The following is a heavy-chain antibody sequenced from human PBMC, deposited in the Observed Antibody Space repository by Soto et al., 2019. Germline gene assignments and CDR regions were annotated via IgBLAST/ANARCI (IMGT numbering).Heavy chain of an antibody. D-gene: IGHD5-18*01. J-gene: IGHJ4*02. CDR3: AKDPALIQLWFGLSV. CDR1: GFTFSSYV. V-gene: IGHV3-23*01. CDR2: ISGSGGST. Sequence: EVQLLESGGGLVQPGGSLRLSCAASGFTFSSYVMSWVRQAPGKGLEWVSAISGSGGSTYYADSVKGRFTISRDNSKNTLYLQMNSLRAEDTAVYYCAKDPALIQLWFGLSVWGQGTLVTVSS.